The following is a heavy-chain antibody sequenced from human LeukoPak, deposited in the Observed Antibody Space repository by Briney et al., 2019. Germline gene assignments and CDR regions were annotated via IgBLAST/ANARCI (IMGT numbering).Heavy chain of an antibody. CDR2: ISGSGDNT. Sequence: PGGSLRFSCAGSGFTFRSYTMTWVRKPPGKGLEWVSAISGSGDNTKYADSVKGRFTVSRDNSKDTLYLQMNSLRAEDTAIYYCAKDRTTSGTFFPDDWGQGTLVTVSS. CDR1: GFTFRSYT. CDR3: AKDRTTSGTFFPDD. J-gene: IGHJ4*02. D-gene: IGHD1-14*01. V-gene: IGHV3-23*01.